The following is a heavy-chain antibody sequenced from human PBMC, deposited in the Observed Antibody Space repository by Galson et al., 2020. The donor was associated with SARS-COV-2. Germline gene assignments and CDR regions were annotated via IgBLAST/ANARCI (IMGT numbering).Heavy chain of an antibody. J-gene: IGHJ6*03. CDR1: GGSFSGYY. CDR2: INHSGST. CDR3: ARGPVTHSSGWSARDYYYKDV. V-gene: IGHV4-34*01. Sequence: SETLSLTCAVYGGSFSGYYWSWIRQPPGKGLEWIGEINHSGSTNYNPSLKSRATISVDTSKNQFSLKLSSVTAADTAVYYCARGPVTHSSGWSARDYYYKDVWGKGTKVTVSS. D-gene: IGHD6-19*01.